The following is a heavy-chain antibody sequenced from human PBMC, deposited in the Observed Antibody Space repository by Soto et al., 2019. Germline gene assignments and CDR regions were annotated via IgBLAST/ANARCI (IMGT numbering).Heavy chain of an antibody. CDR3: AKEPVGPDWYFDL. CDR1: GFTFSSYA. CDR2: ISGTTDNT. Sequence: PGGSLILSCAASGFTFSSYAMSWVRQAPGKGLEWVSAISGTTDNTYYADSVKGRFTISRDNSKNTLYLQMNSLRAEDTAVYNCAKEPVGPDWYFDLWGRGTLVTVSS. V-gene: IGHV3-23*01. J-gene: IGHJ2*01.